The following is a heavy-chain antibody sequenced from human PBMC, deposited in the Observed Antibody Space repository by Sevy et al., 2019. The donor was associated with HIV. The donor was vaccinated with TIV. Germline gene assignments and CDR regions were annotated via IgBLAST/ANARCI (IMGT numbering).Heavy chain of an antibody. CDR2: IDPSDSYT. CDR3: GGTGDSSGRDNCFDP. J-gene: IGHJ5*02. D-gene: IGHD3-22*01. CDR1: GYTFTSYW. V-gene: IGHV5-10-1*01. Sequence: GEALKISCKGSGYTFTSYWISWVRQMPGKGLEWMRRIDPSDSYTHYNPSFQGHVTISVDKSIDTAYLPWSSLKASDTAMYYCGGTGDSSGRDNCFDPWGQGTLVTVSS.